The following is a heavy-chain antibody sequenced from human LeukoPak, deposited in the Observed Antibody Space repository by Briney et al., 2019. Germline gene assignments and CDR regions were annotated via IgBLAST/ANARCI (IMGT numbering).Heavy chain of an antibody. CDR2: IIPIFGTA. CDR1: GYTFTNYG. CDR3: ARGGGITGTLDY. D-gene: IGHD1-7*01. V-gene: IGHV1-69*05. Sequence: ASVKVSCKASGYTFTNYGISWVRQAPGQGLEWMGGIIPIFGTANYAQKFQGRVTITTDESTSTAYMELSSLRSEDTAVYYCARGGGITGTLDYWGQGALVTVSS. J-gene: IGHJ4*02.